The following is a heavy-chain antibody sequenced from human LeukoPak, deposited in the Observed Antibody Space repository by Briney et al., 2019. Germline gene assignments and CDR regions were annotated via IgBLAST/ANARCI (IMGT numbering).Heavy chain of an antibody. Sequence: GASVKVSCKASGYTVTSYYMHWVRQAPGQGLGWMGILNPSGGSSSYAQKFQGRATLPRATSTSTVYMELSSLRSEDTAVYYCASVYKYGRDVGGQETRVPV. CDR1: GYTVTSYY. V-gene: IGHV1-46*01. CDR2: LNPSGGSS. CDR3: ASVYKYGRDV. J-gene: IGHJ6*02.